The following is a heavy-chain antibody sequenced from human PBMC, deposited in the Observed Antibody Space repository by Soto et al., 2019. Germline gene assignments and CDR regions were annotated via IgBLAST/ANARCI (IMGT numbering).Heavy chain of an antibody. J-gene: IGHJ4*02. D-gene: IGHD2-15*01. CDR2: IWYDGSNK. V-gene: IGHV3-33*01. CDR3: ARDNGAWWTGDY. CDR1: GFTFSSYG. Sequence: QVQLVESGGGVVQPGRSLRLSCAASGFTFSSYGMHWVRQAPGKGLEWVAVIWYDGSNKYYADSVKGRFTISRDNSKNTLYRQMHSLRAEDTAVYYCARDNGAWWTGDYWGQGTLVTVSS.